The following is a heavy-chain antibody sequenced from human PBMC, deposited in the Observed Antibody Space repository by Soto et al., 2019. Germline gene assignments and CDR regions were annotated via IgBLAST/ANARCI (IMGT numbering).Heavy chain of an antibody. D-gene: IGHD2-21*01. CDR3: ARQYCGGDCYSGVLPSAFDI. J-gene: IGHJ3*02. V-gene: IGHV4-59*08. CDR1: GGSISSYY. CDR2: IYYSGST. Sequence: SETLSLTCTVSGGSISSYYWSWIRQPPGKGLEWIGYIYYSGSTNYNPSLKSRVTISVDTSKNQFSLKLSSVTAADTAVYYCARQYCGGDCYSGVLPSAFDIWGQGTMDTVSS.